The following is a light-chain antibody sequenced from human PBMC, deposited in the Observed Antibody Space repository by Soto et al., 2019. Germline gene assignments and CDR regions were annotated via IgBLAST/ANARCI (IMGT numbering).Light chain of an antibody. Sequence: DIQMTQSPSSLSASVGDRVTITCRASQSISSYLNWYQQKPGKAPKLLIYAASSLQSGVPSRFSGSGSGTDFTLTISSLQPEDSATYYCQHSYSPPITFGQGTRLEIK. CDR1: QSISSY. CDR3: QHSYSPPIT. J-gene: IGKJ5*01. CDR2: AAS. V-gene: IGKV1-39*01.